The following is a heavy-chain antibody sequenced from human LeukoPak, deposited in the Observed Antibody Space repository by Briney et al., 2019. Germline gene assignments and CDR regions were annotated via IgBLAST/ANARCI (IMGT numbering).Heavy chain of an antibody. Sequence: SETLSLTCTVSGGSISSSSYYWGWIRQPPGKGLEWIGSIYYSGSTYYNPSLKSRVTISVDTSKNQFSLKLSSVTAADTAVYYCARRRDYYDSSGYRPFAAFDIWGQGTMVTVSS. CDR3: ARRRDYYDSSGYRPFAAFDI. V-gene: IGHV4-39*01. CDR2: IYYSGST. D-gene: IGHD3-22*01. CDR1: GGSISSSSYY. J-gene: IGHJ3*02.